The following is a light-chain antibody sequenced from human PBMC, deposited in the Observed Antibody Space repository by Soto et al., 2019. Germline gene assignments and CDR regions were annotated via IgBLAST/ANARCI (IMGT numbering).Light chain of an antibody. J-gene: IGKJ4*01. Sequence: EIVMTQSPATLSVSPGERATLSCRASQSVSSDLAWYQHKLGQAPRRLIYGASTRATGISARFSGSVSGTVLALTLSSLQSEDVAFYDCHQHNSWPPGTFTFGEGTKVEIK. CDR1: QSVSSD. CDR2: GAS. V-gene: IGKV3-15*01. CDR3: HQHNSWPPGTFT.